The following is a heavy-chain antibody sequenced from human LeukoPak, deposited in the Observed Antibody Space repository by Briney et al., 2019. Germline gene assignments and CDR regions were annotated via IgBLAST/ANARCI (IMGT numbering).Heavy chain of an antibody. CDR2: INHSGST. V-gene: IGHV4-34*01. J-gene: IGHJ5*02. D-gene: IGHD3-10*01. CDR1: GGSFSGYY. Sequence: SETLSLTCAGYGGSFSGYYWSWIRQPPGKGLEWIGEINHSGSTNYNPSLKSRVTISVDTSKNQFSLKLSSVTAADTAVYYCARGNRAMVRGVIIWFNPWGQGTLVTVSS. CDR3: ARGNRAMVRGVIIWFNP.